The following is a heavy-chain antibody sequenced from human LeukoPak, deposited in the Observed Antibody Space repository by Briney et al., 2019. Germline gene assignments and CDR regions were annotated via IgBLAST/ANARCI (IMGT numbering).Heavy chain of an antibody. CDR1: GFTFISYA. V-gene: IGHV3-30*07. Sequence: GGSLRLSCAASGFTFISYAIHWVRQAPGKGLEWVAVISYDGSNKYYADSVKGRFTISRDNAKNSLYLQMNSLRAEDTAVYYCASSYGDSFDHWGQGTLVTVSS. D-gene: IGHD4-17*01. CDR2: ISYDGSNK. J-gene: IGHJ4*02. CDR3: ASSYGDSFDH.